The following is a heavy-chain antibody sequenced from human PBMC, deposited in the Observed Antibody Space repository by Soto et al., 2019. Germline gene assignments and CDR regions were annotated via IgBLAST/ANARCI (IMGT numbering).Heavy chain of an antibody. Sequence: ASVKVSGKASGYTFTSYDINWVRQATGQGLEWMGWMNPNSGNTGYAQKFQGRVTMTRNTSISTAYMELSSLRSEDTAVYYCARGGDCSGGSCYLSYYYYYGMDVWGQGTTVT. CDR3: ARGGDCSGGSCYLSYYYYYGMDV. J-gene: IGHJ6*02. CDR2: MNPNSGNT. D-gene: IGHD2-15*01. CDR1: GYTFTSYD. V-gene: IGHV1-8*01.